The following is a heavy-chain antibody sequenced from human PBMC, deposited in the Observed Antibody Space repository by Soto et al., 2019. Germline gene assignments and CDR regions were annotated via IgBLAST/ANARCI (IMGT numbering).Heavy chain of an antibody. V-gene: IGHV3-23*01. CDR1: GFTFSTYA. Sequence: PGGSLRLSCAASGFTFSTYAMILVRQAPGKGLEWVSAVSGSGGNTYYADSVKGRFTISRDNSKNTLYLQVNSLRAEDTAIYYCAKAPKNWPSYFDSWGQGALVTVSS. J-gene: IGHJ4*02. CDR3: AKAPKNWPSYFDS. CDR2: VSGSGGNT. D-gene: IGHD1-1*01.